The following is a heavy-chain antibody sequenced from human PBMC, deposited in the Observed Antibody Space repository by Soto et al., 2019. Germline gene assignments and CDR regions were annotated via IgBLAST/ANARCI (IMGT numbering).Heavy chain of an antibody. D-gene: IGHD4-17*01. CDR1: GGSISSSSYY. J-gene: IGHJ4*02. Sequence: ETLSLTCTVSGGSISSSSYYWGWIRQPPGKGLEWVSTISGSGGSTYYADSVKGRFTISRDNSKNTLYLQMNSLRAEDAAVYYCAKETSHGDYELDFFDYWGQGTLVTVSS. CDR3: AKETSHGDYELDFFDY. V-gene: IGHV3-23*01. CDR2: ISGSGGST.